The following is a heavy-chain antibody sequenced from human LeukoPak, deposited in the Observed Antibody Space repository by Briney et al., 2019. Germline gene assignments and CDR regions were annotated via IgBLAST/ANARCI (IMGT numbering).Heavy chain of an antibody. CDR3: ARGGNWFDP. CDR2: ITGSSSPI. V-gene: IGHV3-21*01. J-gene: IGHJ5*02. D-gene: IGHD3-16*01. CDR1: GFTFGSYN. Sequence: GGCLRLSCAASGFTFGSYNMNWVRQAPGKGREWVSSITGSSSPIYYADSLQGRFTISRDNAKNSLYLQMNSLRAEDTAVYYCARGGNWFDPWGQGTLVTVSS.